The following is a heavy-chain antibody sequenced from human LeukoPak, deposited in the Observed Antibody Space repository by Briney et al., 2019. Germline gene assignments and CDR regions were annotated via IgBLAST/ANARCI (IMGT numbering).Heavy chain of an antibody. V-gene: IGHV3-53*01. Sequence: GGSLRLSCTASGFTVSTNYMSWVRQAPGKGLEWVSVIYSGGSTYYADSVRGRFTISRDNYKNTLYLQMNSLRAEDTAVYYCARGIMDWGANYYFDYWGQGTLVTVSS. J-gene: IGHJ4*02. CDR3: ARGIMDWGANYYFDY. D-gene: IGHD3/OR15-3a*01. CDR2: IYSGGST. CDR1: GFTVSTNY.